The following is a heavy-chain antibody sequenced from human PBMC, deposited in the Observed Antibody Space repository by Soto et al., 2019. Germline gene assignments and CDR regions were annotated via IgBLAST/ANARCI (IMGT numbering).Heavy chain of an antibody. CDR2: IKSKTDGGTT. CDR3: TTISESDIVVVVAATRYYFDY. Sequence: PGGSLRLSCAASGFTFSNAWMNWVRQAPWKGLEWVGRIKSKTDGGTTDYAAPVKGRFTISRDDSKNTLYLQMNSLKTEDTAVYYCTTISESDIVVVVAATRYYFDYWAQGTLVTVSS. V-gene: IGHV3-15*07. D-gene: IGHD2-15*01. CDR1: GFTFSNAW. J-gene: IGHJ4*02.